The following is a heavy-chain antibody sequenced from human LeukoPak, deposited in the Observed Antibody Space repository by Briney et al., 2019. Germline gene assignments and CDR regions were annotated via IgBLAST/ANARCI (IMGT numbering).Heavy chain of an antibody. Sequence: GGSLRLSCAASGFTFSTYAMSWVRQAPGKGLEWVSGISGSGGSTYYADSVKGRFTISRDNSKNTLYLQMNSLRAEDTAVYYCAKDYGDYYLSHYGMDVWGQGTTVTVSS. CDR2: ISGSGGST. CDR3: AKDYGDYYLSHYGMDV. V-gene: IGHV3-23*01. CDR1: GFTFSTYA. D-gene: IGHD4-17*01. J-gene: IGHJ6*02.